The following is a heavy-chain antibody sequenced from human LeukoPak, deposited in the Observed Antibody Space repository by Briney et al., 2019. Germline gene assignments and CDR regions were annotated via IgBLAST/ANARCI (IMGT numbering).Heavy chain of an antibody. D-gene: IGHD1-26*01. J-gene: IGHJ4*02. CDR3: ASSGSYQNFDY. Sequence: GGSLRLSCAASGFTFSSYSMNWVRQAPGKGLEWVSSISSSSSYIYYADSVKGRFTISRDNAKNSLYLQMNSLRAEETAVYYCASSGSYQNFDYWGQGTLDTVSS. CDR2: ISSSSSYI. V-gene: IGHV3-21*01. CDR1: GFTFSSYS.